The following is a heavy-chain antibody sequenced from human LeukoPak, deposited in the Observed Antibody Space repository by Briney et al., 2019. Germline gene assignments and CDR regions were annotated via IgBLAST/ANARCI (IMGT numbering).Heavy chain of an antibody. CDR2: IKQDGSEK. CDR3: ARERGSGSYHPFDP. V-gene: IGHV3-7*01. D-gene: IGHD3-10*01. J-gene: IGHJ5*02. Sequence: PGGSLRLSCAASGFIFNNYWMSWVRQAPGKGLEWVANIKQDGSEKYYVDSVKDRFTISRDNAKNSLYLQMNSLRAEDTAVYYCARERGSGSYHPFDPWGQGTLVTVSS. CDR1: GFIFNNYW.